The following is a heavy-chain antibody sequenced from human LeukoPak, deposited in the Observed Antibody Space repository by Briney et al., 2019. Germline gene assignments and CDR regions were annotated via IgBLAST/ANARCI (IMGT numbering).Heavy chain of an antibody. V-gene: IGHV2-5*02. D-gene: IGHD3-3*01. CDR2: IYWDDDK. Sequence: SGPTLVKPTQTLTLTCTFSGFSLSTSGVGVGWIRQPPGKAPEWLALIYWDDDKRYSPSLKSRLTITKDTSKNQVVLTMTNMDPVDTATYYCAHTSLYDFWSGYLLVRSFDPWGQGTLVTVSS. J-gene: IGHJ5*02. CDR1: GFSLSTSGVG. CDR3: AHTSLYDFWSGYLLVRSFDP.